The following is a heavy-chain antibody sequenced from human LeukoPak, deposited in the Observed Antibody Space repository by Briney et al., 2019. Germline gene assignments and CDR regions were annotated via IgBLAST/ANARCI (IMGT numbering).Heavy chain of an antibody. CDR2: IYHSGST. CDR1: GGSISSNNW. D-gene: IGHD4-11*01. Sequence: PSGTLSLTCAVSGGSISSNNWWSWVRQPPGKGLEWIGEIYHSGSTNYNPSLKSRVTISVDKSKNQFSLKLSSVTAADTAVYYCARDETSKKDAFDIWGQGTMVTVSS. CDR3: ARDETSKKDAFDI. V-gene: IGHV4-4*02. J-gene: IGHJ3*02.